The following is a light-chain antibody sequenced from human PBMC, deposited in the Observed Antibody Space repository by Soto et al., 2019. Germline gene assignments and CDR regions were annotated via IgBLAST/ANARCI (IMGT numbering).Light chain of an antibody. CDR2: SNN. CDR3: ATWDDSLNGLI. J-gene: IGLJ2*01. CDR1: SSNIGSNT. V-gene: IGLV1-44*01. Sequence: QSVLTQPPSASGTPGQRVTISCSGSSSNIGSNTVNWYQQLPGTAPKLLIYSNNQRPSGAPDRFTGSKSGTSASLAIAGLQSEDEATYHCATWDDSLNGLIFGGGTKVTVL.